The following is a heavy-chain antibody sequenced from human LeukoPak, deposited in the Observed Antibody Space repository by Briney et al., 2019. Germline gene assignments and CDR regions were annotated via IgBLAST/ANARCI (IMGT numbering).Heavy chain of an antibody. CDR1: GGSISSSSYY. CDR3: ARVGARITMIVVVIPGAFDI. V-gene: IGHV4-39*07. CDR2: IYHSGST. Sequence: SETLSLTCTVSGGSISSSSYYWGWIRQPPGKGLEWIGSIYHSGSTYYNPSLKSRVTISVDTSKNQFSLKLSSVTAADTAVYYCARVGARITMIVVVIPGAFDIWGQGTMVTVSS. J-gene: IGHJ3*02. D-gene: IGHD3-22*01.